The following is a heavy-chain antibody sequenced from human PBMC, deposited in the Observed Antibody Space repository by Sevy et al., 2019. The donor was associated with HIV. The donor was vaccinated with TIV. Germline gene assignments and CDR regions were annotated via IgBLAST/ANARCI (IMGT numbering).Heavy chain of an antibody. D-gene: IGHD3-16*01. CDR1: GFTFSDYV. CDR2: ISYEGSNE. CDR3: ARDWGTPPTAILYYFDF. Sequence: GGSLRLSCAASGFTFSDYVMHWVRQAPGKGLQWVAGISYEGSNEYYTDSVKGRFTISRDNSKNTLNLEMNNLRVEDTALYYCARDWGTPPTAILYYFDFWGQGIPVTVSS. V-gene: IGHV3-30*03. J-gene: IGHJ4*02.